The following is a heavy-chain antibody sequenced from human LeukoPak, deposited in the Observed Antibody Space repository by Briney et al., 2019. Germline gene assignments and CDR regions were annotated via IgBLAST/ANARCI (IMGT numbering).Heavy chain of an antibody. CDR2: IDYTGTT. CDR1: GGSINSSSHY. Sequence: SETLSLTCTVSGGSINSSSHYVGWVRQPPGEGLERIGNIDYTGTTNYHPSLKSPVTISVDTSNNHFSLKLSAVTAADTADYYCARRVAGSGYRDYWGQGILVTVSS. J-gene: IGHJ4*02. CDR3: ARRVAGSGYRDY. V-gene: IGHV4-39*02. D-gene: IGHD3-22*01.